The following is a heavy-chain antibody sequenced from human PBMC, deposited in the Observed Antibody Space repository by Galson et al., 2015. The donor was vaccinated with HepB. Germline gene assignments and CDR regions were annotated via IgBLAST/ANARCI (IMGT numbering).Heavy chain of an antibody. Sequence: SWVRQAPGKGLEWVGRIKSKADGGTTDYSAPVEGRFSISRDDSKNTLFLQVNSLKTEDTAVYFCTTTEKITGWYGAFDIWGQGTTVTVSS. D-gene: IGHD6-19*01. CDR2: IKSKADGGTT. J-gene: IGHJ3*02. V-gene: IGHV3-15*01. CDR3: TTTEKITGWYGAFDI.